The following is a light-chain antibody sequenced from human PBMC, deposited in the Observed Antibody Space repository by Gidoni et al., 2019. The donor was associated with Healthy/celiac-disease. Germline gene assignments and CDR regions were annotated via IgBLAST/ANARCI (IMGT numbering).Light chain of an antibody. CDR3: QQYNSYSPYT. J-gene: IGKJ2*01. CDR2: DAS. Sequence: DIQMTQSPSTLSASVGDRVTSTCRASQSISSWLAWYQQKPGKAPKLLIYDASSLESGVPSRFSGSGSGTEFTLTISSLQPDDFATYYCQQYNSYSPYTFXQXTKLEIK. V-gene: IGKV1-5*01. CDR1: QSISSW.